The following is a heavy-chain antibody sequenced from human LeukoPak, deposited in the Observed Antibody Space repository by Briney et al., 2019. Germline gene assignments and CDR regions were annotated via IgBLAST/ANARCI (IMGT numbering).Heavy chain of an antibody. CDR3: ARDGRYYDILTGYLRNYYYYYMDV. D-gene: IGHD3-9*01. V-gene: IGHV1-2*02. Sequence: ASVKVSCKASGYTFTSYYMHWVRQAPGQGLEWMGWINPNSGGTNYAQKFQGRVTMTRDTSISTAYMELSRLRSDDTAVYYCARDGRYYDILTGYLRNYYYYYMDVWGKGTTVTISS. J-gene: IGHJ6*03. CDR1: GYTFTSYY. CDR2: INPNSGGT.